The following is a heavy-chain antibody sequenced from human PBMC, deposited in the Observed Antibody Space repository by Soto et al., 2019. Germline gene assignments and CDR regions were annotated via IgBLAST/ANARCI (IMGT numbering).Heavy chain of an antibody. CDR2: ISSSGSTI. J-gene: IGHJ5*02. CDR1: GFTFSDYY. V-gene: IGHV3-11*01. Sequence: GGSLRLSCAASGFTFSDYYMSWIRQAPGKGLEWVSYISSSGSTIYYADSVKGRFTISRDNAKNSLYLQMNSLRAEDTAVYYCARVSPYGDYGDWFDPWGQGTLVTVSS. D-gene: IGHD4-17*01. CDR3: ARVSPYGDYGDWFDP.